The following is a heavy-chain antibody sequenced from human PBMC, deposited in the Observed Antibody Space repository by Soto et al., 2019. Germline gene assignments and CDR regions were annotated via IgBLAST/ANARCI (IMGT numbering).Heavy chain of an antibody. Sequence: QVQLQESGPGLVKPSETLSLTCTVSGGSISNYYWSWIRQPPGKGLEWIVNMYYSGGTNYNPSLKSRLTISVDTSKNQFSLKLSSVTAADTAVYYCASSPTYYDFWSGPGFDPWGQGTLVTVSS. CDR3: ASSPTYYDFWSGPGFDP. D-gene: IGHD3-3*01. CDR2: MYYSGGT. CDR1: GGSISNYY. J-gene: IGHJ5*02. V-gene: IGHV4-59*01.